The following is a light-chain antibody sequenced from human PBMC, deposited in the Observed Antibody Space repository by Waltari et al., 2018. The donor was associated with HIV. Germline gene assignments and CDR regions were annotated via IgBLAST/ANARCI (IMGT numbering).Light chain of an antibody. V-gene: IGLV3-1*01. CDR1: PLGNNY. CDR2: QDR. J-gene: IGLJ2*01. Sequence: SYDLTQPPSVSVSPGQTANITCSGDPLGNNYGSWYQQKPGQSPKLIIFQDRKRPSGIPERFSGSSFGDTATLTISGTQAVDEADYFCQAWDSNTVIFGGGTKLTVL. CDR3: QAWDSNTVI.